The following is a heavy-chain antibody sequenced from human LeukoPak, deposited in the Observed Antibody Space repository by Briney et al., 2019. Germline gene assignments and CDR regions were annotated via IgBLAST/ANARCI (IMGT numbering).Heavy chain of an antibody. CDR1: GGSISSGGYY. CDR2: IYHSGST. J-gene: IGHJ6*03. Sequence: SETLSLTCTVSGGSISSGGYYWSWIRQPPGKGLEWIGYIYHSGSTYYNPSLKSRVTISVDRSKNQFSLKLSSVTAADTAVYYCARDRLSRRSVFGVVISYMDVWGKGTTVTVSS. CDR3: ARDRLSRRSVFGVVISYMDV. V-gene: IGHV4-30-2*01. D-gene: IGHD3-3*01.